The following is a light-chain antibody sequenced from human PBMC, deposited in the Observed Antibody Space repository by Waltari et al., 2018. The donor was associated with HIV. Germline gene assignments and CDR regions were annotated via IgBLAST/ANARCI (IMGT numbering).Light chain of an antibody. CDR2: RNS. V-gene: IGLV1-47*01. J-gene: IGLJ1*01. Sequence: QSVLTQPPSASATPGQRLTISCSGGNSNIARNYVYWYQQLPGTAPKVFIYRNSPRPSGVPDRFSGSKSGTSASLIISGLRSGDEADYYCASWDDSLNAFVFGTGTKVTVL. CDR1: NSNIARNY. CDR3: ASWDDSLNAFV.